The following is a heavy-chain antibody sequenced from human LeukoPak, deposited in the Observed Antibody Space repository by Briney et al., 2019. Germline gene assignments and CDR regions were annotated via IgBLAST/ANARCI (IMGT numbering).Heavy chain of an antibody. CDR3: AREPRWGYDSSGYYLP. CDR2: INPSGGST. CDR1: GYTFTSYY. V-gene: IGHV1-46*01. D-gene: IGHD3-22*01. J-gene: IGHJ4*02. Sequence: ASVKVSCRASGYTFTSYYMHWVRQAPGQGLEWMGIINPSGGSTSYAQKFQGRVTMTRDMSTSTVYMELSSLRSEDTAVYYCAREPRWGYDSSGYYLPWGQGTLVTVSS.